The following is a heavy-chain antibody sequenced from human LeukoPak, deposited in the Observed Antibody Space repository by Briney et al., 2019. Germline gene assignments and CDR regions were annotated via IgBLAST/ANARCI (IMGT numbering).Heavy chain of an antibody. D-gene: IGHD3-22*01. Sequence: GASVKVSCKASGYTFTRYYMHWVGQAPGQGGEGMGWINPNSGGTNYAQKFQGRVTMTRDTSISTAYMELSRLRSDDTAVYYCARGRVKVDSSGRLLDYWGQGTLVSVSS. CDR2: INPNSGGT. CDR3: ARGRVKVDSSGRLLDY. V-gene: IGHV1-2*02. CDR1: GYTFTRYY. J-gene: IGHJ4*02.